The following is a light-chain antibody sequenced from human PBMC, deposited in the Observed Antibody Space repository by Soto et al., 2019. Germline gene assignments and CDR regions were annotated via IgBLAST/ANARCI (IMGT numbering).Light chain of an antibody. CDR2: DAS. V-gene: IGKV3-11*01. CDR1: QSVRSY. J-gene: IGKJ5*01. Sequence: EIVLTQSPATLALSPGERATLSCRARQSVRSYLAWYQQKPGQAPRLLIYDASNRATGLPARFSGSGSGTDFTLTISSLDPEDFAVYYCQQRSAWPQITFXQGTRPEIK. CDR3: QQRSAWPQIT.